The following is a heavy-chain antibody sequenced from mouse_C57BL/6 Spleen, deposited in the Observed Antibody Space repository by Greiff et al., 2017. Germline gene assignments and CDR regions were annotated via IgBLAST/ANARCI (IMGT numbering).Heavy chain of an antibody. CDR1: GYTFTSYW. CDR2: IDPSDSYT. CDR3: ARGDGYYPHYYAMDY. J-gene: IGHJ4*01. Sequence: QVHVKQPGAELVKPGASVKLSCKASGYTFTSYWMQWVKQRPGQGLEWIGEIDPSDSYTNYNQKFKGKATLTVDTSSSTAYMQLSSLTSEDSAVYYCARGDGYYPHYYAMDYWGQGTSVTVSS. D-gene: IGHD2-3*01. V-gene: IGHV1-50*01.